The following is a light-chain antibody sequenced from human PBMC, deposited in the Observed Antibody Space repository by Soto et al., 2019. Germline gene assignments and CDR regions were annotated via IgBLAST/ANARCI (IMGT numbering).Light chain of an antibody. V-gene: IGKV3-11*01. J-gene: IGKJ5*01. CDR1: QSVASY. CDR2: DAS. CDR3: QHYVERSPIT. Sequence: EIVLTQSPATLSLSPGERATLSCRASQSVASYLAWYQHKPGQAPRLLFYDASNRATGIPVRFSGSGSGTDFTLTISSLEPEDFALYYCQHYVERSPITFGQGTRLEIK.